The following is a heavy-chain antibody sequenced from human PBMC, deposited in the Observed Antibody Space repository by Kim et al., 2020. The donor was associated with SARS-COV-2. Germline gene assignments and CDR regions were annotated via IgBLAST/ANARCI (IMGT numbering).Heavy chain of an antibody. CDR2: IIPIFGTA. CDR1: GGTFSSYA. V-gene: IGHV1-69*13. Sequence: SVKVSCKASGGTFSSYAISWVRQAPGQGLEWMGGIIPIFGTANYAQKFQGRVTITADESTSTAYMELSSLRSEDTAVYYCVGGGEQQLGYYYYYGMDVWGQGTTVTVSS. CDR3: VGGGEQQLGYYYYYGMDV. J-gene: IGHJ6*02. D-gene: IGHD6-13*01.